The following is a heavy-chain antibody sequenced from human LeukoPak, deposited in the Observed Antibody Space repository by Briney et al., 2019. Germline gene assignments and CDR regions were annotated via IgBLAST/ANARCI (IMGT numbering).Heavy chain of an antibody. CDR1: GFTFSNYW. CDR3: ARGDYGSDYFDY. V-gene: IGHV3-74*01. J-gene: IGHJ4*02. Sequence: GGSLRLSCAASGFTFSNYWMHRVRQGPGKGLVWVSRIRSDGTSTSYADSVKGRFTISRDNAKNSLYLQMNSLRAEDTAVYYCARGDYGSDYFDYWGQGTLVTVSS. D-gene: IGHD4-17*01. CDR2: IRSDGTST.